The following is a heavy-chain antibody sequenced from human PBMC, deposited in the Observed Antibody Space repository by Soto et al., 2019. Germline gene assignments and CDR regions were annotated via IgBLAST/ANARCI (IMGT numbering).Heavy chain of an antibody. J-gene: IGHJ4*02. CDR3: AAYYYDSSGYSLFDY. CDR2: FDPEDGET. V-gene: IGHV1-24*01. Sequence: GASVKVSWKVSGHTLTELSMHWVRQAPGKGLEWMGGFDPEDGETIYAQKFQGRVTMTEDTSTDTAYMELSSLRSEDTAVYYCAAYYYDSSGYSLFDYWGQGTLVTVSS. D-gene: IGHD3-22*01. CDR1: GHTLTELS.